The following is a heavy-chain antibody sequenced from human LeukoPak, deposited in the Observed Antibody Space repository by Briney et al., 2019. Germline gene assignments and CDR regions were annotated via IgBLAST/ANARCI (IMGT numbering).Heavy chain of an antibody. J-gene: IGHJ5*02. CDR3: ARLVNDYYGSGSYYNWFDP. Sequence: PSETLSLTCTVSGGSISSYYWSWIRQPPGKGLEWIGYIYTSGSTNYNPSLKSRVTISVDTSKNQFSLKLSSVTAADTAVYYCARLVNDYYGSGSYYNWFDPWGQGTLVTVSS. D-gene: IGHD3-10*01. V-gene: IGHV4-4*08. CDR2: IYTSGST. CDR1: GGSISSYY.